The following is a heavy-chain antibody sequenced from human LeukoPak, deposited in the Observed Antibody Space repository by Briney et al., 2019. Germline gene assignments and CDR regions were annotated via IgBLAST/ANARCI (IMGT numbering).Heavy chain of an antibody. Sequence: SETPSLTCTVSGGSISIYYWSWIRQPPGKGLEWIGYIYNSGNTNYNPSFKSRVTISEDTPKNQFSLKLSSVTAADTAVYYCVRDRELNYWGQGTLVTVSS. D-gene: IGHD3-10*01. CDR1: GGSISIYY. V-gene: IGHV4-59*01. CDR3: VRDRELNY. J-gene: IGHJ4*02. CDR2: IYNSGNT.